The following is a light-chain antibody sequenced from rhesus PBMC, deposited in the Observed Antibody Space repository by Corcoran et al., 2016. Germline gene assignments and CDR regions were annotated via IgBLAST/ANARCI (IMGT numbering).Light chain of an antibody. Sequence: EIVLTQSPATLSLSPGERATLSCRASQSVSSSFAWYQQKPEQAPRLLIYGASSRATGIPDRFRGSGAGTDFTLTISSREPEDFAVYYCQQYSNWPYSFGQGTKVEIK. CDR1: QSVSSS. J-gene: IGKJ2*01. CDR2: GAS. V-gene: IGKV3-42*03. CDR3: QQYSNWPYS.